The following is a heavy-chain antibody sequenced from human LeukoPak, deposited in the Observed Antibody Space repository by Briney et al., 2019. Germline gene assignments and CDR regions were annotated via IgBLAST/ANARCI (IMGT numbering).Heavy chain of an antibody. D-gene: IGHD2-2*01. V-gene: IGHV1-8*01. CDR1: GYTFTSYD. Sequence: ASVKVSCKASGYTFTSYDINWVRQATGQGLEWMGWMNPNSGNTGYAQKFQGRVTMTRNTSISTAYMELSSLRSEDTAVYYCARRKGYCSSTSCYMTVWFDPWGRGTLVTVSS. J-gene: IGHJ5*02. CDR2: MNPNSGNT. CDR3: ARRKGYCSSTSCYMTVWFDP.